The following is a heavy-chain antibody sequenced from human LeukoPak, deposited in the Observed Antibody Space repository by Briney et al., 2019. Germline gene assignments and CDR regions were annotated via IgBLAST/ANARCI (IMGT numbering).Heavy chain of an antibody. J-gene: IGHJ4*02. Sequence: ASVKVSCKASGYTFTSYGISWVRQAPGQGLEWMGWISAYNGNTNYAQKFQGRVSMTADTSTSTAYTELRSLRSDDTAVYYCARSGRGTYYYFDLWGQGTLVTVS. CDR1: GYTFTSYG. CDR3: ARSGRGTYYYFDL. D-gene: IGHD1-26*01. V-gene: IGHV1-18*01. CDR2: ISAYNGNT.